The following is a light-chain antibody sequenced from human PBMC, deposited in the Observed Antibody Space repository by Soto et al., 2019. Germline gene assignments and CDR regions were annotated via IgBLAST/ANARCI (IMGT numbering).Light chain of an antibody. CDR2: GAS. V-gene: IGKV3-20*01. Sequence: EMVLTQSPGTLSLSPGERATLSCRASQSVSSSYLAWYQQKPGQAPRPLIYGASRRATGIPDRFSGSGSGTDFTLTISRQESEDFAVYYCQHYGSSPPYTFGPGTKVDIK. J-gene: IGKJ3*01. CDR1: QSVSSSY. CDR3: QHYGSSPPYT.